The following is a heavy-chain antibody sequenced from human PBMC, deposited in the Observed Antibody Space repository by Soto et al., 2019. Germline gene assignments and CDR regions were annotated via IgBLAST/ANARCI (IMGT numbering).Heavy chain of an antibody. V-gene: IGHV4-34*01. CDR1: GGSFSGYY. CDR2: INHSGST. CDR3: ARGRFGYYYYYMDV. D-gene: IGHD3-10*01. J-gene: IGHJ6*03. Sequence: QVQLQQWGAGLLKPSETLSLTCAVYGGSFSGYYWSWIRQPPGKGLEWIGEINHSGSTNYNPSLESRVTISVDTSKNQFSLKLSSVTAADTAVYYCARGRFGYYYYYMDVWGKGTTVTVSS.